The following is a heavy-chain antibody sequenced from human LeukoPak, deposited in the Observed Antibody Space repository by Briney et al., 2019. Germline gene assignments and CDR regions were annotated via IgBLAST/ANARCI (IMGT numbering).Heavy chain of an antibody. CDR2: ISGTSSYI. J-gene: IGHJ6*02. D-gene: IGHD6-13*01. Sequence: GGSLRLSCAASGFTFSSYSMNWVRQAPGKGLEWVSSISGTSSYIYYAGSVKGRFTISRDNSKNTLHLLMNSLRAEDTAVYFCARSKPPAVKDYYGLDVWGQGTTVTVSS. CDR3: ARSKPPAVKDYYGLDV. V-gene: IGHV3-21*01. CDR1: GFTFSSYS.